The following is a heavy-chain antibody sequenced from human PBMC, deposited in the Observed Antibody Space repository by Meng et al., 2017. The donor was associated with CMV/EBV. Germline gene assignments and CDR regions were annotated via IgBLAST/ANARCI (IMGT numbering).Heavy chain of an antibody. V-gene: IGHV1-2*02. D-gene: IGHD3-3*01. CDR2: INPNSGGT. CDR1: GYTFTGYY. Sequence: SGYTFTGYYMHWVREAPGQGLEWMGWINPNSGGTNYAQKFQGRVTMTRDTSISTAYMELSRLRSDDTAVYYCARVPESGFLEWLLAYWGRGTLVTVSS. J-gene: IGHJ4*02. CDR3: ARVPESGFLEWLLAY.